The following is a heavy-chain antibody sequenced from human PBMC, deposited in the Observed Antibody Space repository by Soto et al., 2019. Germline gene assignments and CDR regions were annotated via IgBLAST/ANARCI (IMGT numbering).Heavy chain of an antibody. CDR3: ARDRTDSGYYTNWLDP. Sequence: SVKVSCKASGGTFGSDAITWVRQAPGQGLEWVGRIIPIFGTTNYAQSLQGRVTISADKSTLTSYMELHSLTSDDTALYYCARDRTDSGYYTNWLDPWGQGTQVTVSS. D-gene: IGHD3-22*01. CDR1: GGTFGSDA. V-gene: IGHV1-69*06. J-gene: IGHJ5*02. CDR2: IIPIFGTT.